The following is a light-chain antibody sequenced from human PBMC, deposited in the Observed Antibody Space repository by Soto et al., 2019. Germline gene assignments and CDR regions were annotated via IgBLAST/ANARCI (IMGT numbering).Light chain of an antibody. CDR2: AVN. V-gene: IGLV2-14*01. CDR3: NSYTSRDTFV. Sequence: QSALTQPASVSGSPGQSITISCTGTSSDVGGYKYVSWYQHHPGQAPKLMIHAVNSRPSGVSTRFSGSKSGNTASLTISGLQPEDEADYYCNSYTSRDTFVLGTGTKLTVL. CDR1: SSDVGGYKY. J-gene: IGLJ1*01.